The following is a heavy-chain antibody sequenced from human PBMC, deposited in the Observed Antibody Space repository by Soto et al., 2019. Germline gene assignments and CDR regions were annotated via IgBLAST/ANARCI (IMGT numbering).Heavy chain of an antibody. CDR3: ARGSGIRNKLDY. V-gene: IGHV4-59*08. CDR1: GASISSYY. Sequence: SETLSLTCTVSGASISSYYWTWIRLPPGKGLEWIAYIYYSGTTSCNPSLKSRVTISVDTSKNQFSLKLSSVTAADTAVYYCARGSGIRNKLDYWGQGTLVTVSS. J-gene: IGHJ4*02. CDR2: IYYSGTT. D-gene: IGHD3-10*01.